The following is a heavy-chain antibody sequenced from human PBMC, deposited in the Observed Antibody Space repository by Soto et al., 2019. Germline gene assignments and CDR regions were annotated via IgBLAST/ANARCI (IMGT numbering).Heavy chain of an antibody. D-gene: IGHD2-15*01. Sequence: GGSLRLSCAASGFTFSSYSMNWVRQAPGKGLEWVSYISSSSSTIYYADSVKGRFTISRDNAKNSLYLQMNSLRAEDTAVYYCARDATVVVAARGYNWFDPWGQGTLVTVSS. CDR2: ISSSSSTI. CDR1: GFTFSSYS. J-gene: IGHJ5*02. CDR3: ARDATVVVAARGYNWFDP. V-gene: IGHV3-48*01.